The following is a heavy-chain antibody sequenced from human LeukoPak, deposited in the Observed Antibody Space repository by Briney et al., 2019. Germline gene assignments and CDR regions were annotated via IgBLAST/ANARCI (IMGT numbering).Heavy chain of an antibody. J-gene: IGHJ4*02. CDR1: GYTFPSYD. CDR2: MNPNSGNT. V-gene: IGHV1-8*02. CDR3: ARADLDALMGLHYFDY. D-gene: IGHD1-26*01. Sequence: ASVKVSCKASGYTFPSYDINWVRQAAGQGLEWMGWMNPNSGNTGYAQKFQGRVTMTRNTSISTAYMELSSLRSEDTAVYYCARADLDALMGLHYFDYWGQGTLVTVSS.